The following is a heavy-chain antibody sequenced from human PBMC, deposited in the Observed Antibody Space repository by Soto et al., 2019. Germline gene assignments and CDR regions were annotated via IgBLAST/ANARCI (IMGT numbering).Heavy chain of an antibody. J-gene: IGHJ5*02. D-gene: IGHD2-15*01. CDR1: GFTFSSYA. Sequence: EVQLLESGGGLVQPGGSLRLSCAASGFTFSSYAMSWVRQAPGKGLEWVSAISGSGGSTYYADSVKGRFTISRDNSKNTLYLKMTSLRAEDTAVYYCAKDTIYPGYCSGGSCYSGVDPWGQGTLVTVSS. V-gene: IGHV3-23*01. CDR3: AKDTIYPGYCSGGSCYSGVDP. CDR2: ISGSGGST.